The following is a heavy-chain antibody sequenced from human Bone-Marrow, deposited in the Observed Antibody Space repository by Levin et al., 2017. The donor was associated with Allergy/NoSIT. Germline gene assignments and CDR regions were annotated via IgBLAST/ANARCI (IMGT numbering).Heavy chain of an antibody. Sequence: SETLSLTCTVSGGSISSYYWSWIRQPAGKGLEWIGRIYSSGSTSYNPSLKSRVTMAVDTSKNQFSLKLSSVTAAYSGVYYCASDRCSKPRMIGIDVWGQGTTVTVSS. CDR3: ASDRCSKPRMIGIDV. V-gene: IGHV4-4*07. D-gene: IGHD2-2*01. J-gene: IGHJ6*02. CDR1: GGSISSYY. CDR2: IYSSGST.